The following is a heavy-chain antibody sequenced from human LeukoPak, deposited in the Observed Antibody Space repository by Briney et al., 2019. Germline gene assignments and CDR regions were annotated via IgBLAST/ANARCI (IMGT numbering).Heavy chain of an antibody. CDR2: ISGDNPGT. V-gene: IGHV3-23*01. J-gene: IGHJ4*02. Sequence: PGGSLRLSCAASGFTFSTYAMSWVRQTPGKGLEWVAAISGDNPGTYHADSVKGRFTISRDNSKNTLHLQMNSLRAEDTAIYYCAKASLGHCSGAFCYHFDSCGQGTLVTVSS. CDR3: AKASLGHCSGAFCYHFDS. D-gene: IGHD2-15*01. CDR1: GFTFSTYA.